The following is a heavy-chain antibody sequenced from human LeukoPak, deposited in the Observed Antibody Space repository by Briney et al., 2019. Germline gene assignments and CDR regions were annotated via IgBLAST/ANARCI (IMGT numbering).Heavy chain of an antibody. J-gene: IGHJ6*04. CDR1: GFTLSSYG. V-gene: IGHV3-33*01. CDR3: ARDMGDIVVVPAAPHGMDV. Sequence: PGRSLRLSCAASGFTLSSYGMHWVRQAPGKGLEWVAVIWYDGSNKYYADSVKGRFTISRDNSKNTLYLQINSLRAEDTAVYYCARDMGDIVVVPAAPHGMDVWGKGTTVTVSS. D-gene: IGHD2-2*01. CDR2: IWYDGSNK.